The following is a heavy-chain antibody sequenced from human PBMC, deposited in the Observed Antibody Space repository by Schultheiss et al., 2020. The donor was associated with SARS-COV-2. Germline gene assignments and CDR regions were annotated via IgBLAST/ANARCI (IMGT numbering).Heavy chain of an antibody. J-gene: IGHJ2*01. D-gene: IGHD2-2*01. CDR1: GGSISSYY. Sequence: SETLSLTCTVSGGSISSYYWSWIRQPPGKGLEWIGYIYYSGSTNYNPSLKSRVTISVDTSKNQFSLKLSSVTAADTAIYYCARGSNHNTLLFDLWGRGTLVTVSS. V-gene: IGHV4-59*01. CDR2: IYYSGST. CDR3: ARGSNHNTLLFDL.